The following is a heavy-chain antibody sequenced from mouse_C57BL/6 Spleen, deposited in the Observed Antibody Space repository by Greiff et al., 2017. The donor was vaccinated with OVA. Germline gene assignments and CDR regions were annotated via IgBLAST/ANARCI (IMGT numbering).Heavy chain of an antibody. J-gene: IGHJ3*01. Sequence: VKLMESGPELVKPGASVKISCKASGYAFSSSWMNWVKQRPGKGLEWIGRIYPGDGDTNYNGKCKGKATLTADKSSSTAYMQLSSLTSEDSAVYFCARERTGTAWFAYWGQGTLVTVSA. V-gene: IGHV1-82*01. CDR1: GYAFSSSW. CDR2: IYPGDGDT. D-gene: IGHD4-1*01. CDR3: ARERTGTAWFAY.